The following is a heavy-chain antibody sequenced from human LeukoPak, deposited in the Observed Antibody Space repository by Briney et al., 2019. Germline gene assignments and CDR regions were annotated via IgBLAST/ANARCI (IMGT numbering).Heavy chain of an antibody. CDR2: INPNSGGT. J-gene: IGHJ5*02. CDR1: GYTFTGYY. CDR3: ARGVGATGNWFDP. Sequence: GASVKLSCKASGYTFTGYYMHWVRQAPGQGLEWMGWINPNSGGTNYAQKFQGRVTMTRDTSISTAYMELSRLRSDDTAVYYCARGVGATGNWFDPWGQGTLVTVSS. D-gene: IGHD1-26*01. V-gene: IGHV1-2*02.